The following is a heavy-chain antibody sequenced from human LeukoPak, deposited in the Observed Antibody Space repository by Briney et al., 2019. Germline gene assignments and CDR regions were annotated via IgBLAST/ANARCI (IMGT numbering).Heavy chain of an antibody. Sequence: HPGGSLRLSCAASGFTFSSYWMSWVRQTPGKELEWVANIKQDGSEKYYVDSVKGRFTISRDNAKNSLYLQMNSLRAEDTAVYYCARYTVDYYLDYWGQGTLVTVSS. CDR1: GFTFSSYW. CDR2: IKQDGSEK. J-gene: IGHJ4*02. V-gene: IGHV3-7*01. CDR3: ARYTVDYYLDY. D-gene: IGHD4-23*01.